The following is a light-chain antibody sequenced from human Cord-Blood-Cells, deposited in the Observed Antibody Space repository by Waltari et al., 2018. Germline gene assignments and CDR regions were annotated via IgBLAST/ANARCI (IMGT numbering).Light chain of an antibody. V-gene: IGLV2-23*02. CDR2: EVS. J-gene: IGLJ2*01. CDR3: CSYAGSSTVV. Sequence: QTSLTQPASVSGSPGQSITMSCSWTCRDVWSYNLFSWYQQHPGKVPKLMIYEVSKRPSGVSNRFSGSKSGNTVSLTTSGRQAEDDADYYCCSYAGSSTVVFGGGTKLTVL. CDR1: CRDVWSYNL.